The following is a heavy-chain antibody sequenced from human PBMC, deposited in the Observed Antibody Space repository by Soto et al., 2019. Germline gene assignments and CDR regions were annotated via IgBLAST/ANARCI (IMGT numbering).Heavy chain of an antibody. CDR3: GREPYISGHYSGGCDV. J-gene: IGHJ3*01. V-gene: IGHV3-30*04. CDR1: GFTFSSYA. Sequence: GSLRLSCAASGFTFSSYAMHWVRQAPGKGLEWVAVVSHDGKTEYHAASVKGRFTISRDTSANILSLQMNSLRDEDTAVYYCGREPYISGHYSGGCDVWGQGTIVT. CDR2: VSHDGKTE. D-gene: IGHD3-22*01.